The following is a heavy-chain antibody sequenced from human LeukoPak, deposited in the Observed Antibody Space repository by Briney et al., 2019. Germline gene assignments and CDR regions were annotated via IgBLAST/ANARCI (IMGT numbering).Heavy chain of an antibody. CDR1: GYTFTSYY. J-gene: IGHJ4*02. V-gene: IGHV1-46*01. CDR3: ARGTMAAAVEYFDY. D-gene: IGHD6-13*01. Sequence: ASVTVSCKASGYTFTSYYIHWVRQAPVQGLEWMGIINPSGGSTSYAQKFQGRVTMTRDTSTSTVYMELSSLRFDDTAVYYCARGTMAAAVEYFDYWGQGTLVTVSS. CDR2: INPSGGST.